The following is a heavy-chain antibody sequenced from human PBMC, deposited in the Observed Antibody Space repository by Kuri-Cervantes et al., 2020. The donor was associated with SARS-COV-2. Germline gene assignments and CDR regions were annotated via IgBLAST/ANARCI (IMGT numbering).Heavy chain of an antibody. V-gene: IGHV3-21*01. CDR3: ANNWLFPGDYYYYMDV. CDR1: GFTFSNAW. D-gene: IGHD3-9*01. J-gene: IGHJ6*03. Sequence: GGSLRLSCAASGFTFSNAWMSWVRQAPGKGLEWVSSISSSSSYIYYADSVKGRFTISRDNAKNSLYLQMNSLRAEDTAVYYCANNWLFPGDYYYYMDVWGKGTTVTVSS. CDR2: ISSSSSYI.